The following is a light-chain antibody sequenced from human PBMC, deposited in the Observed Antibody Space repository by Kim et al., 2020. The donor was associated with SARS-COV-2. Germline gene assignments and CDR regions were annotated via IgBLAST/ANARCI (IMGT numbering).Light chain of an antibody. V-gene: IGLV2-11*01. CDR2: DVS. Sequence: GQSVTIACTGTSSDVGNYNYVSWYQQHPGKAPKRMIYDVSKRPSGVPERFSGSKSGNTASLTISGLQAEDEADYYCCSSAGGYTWVFGGGTQLTVL. CDR1: SSDVGNYNY. J-gene: IGLJ3*02. CDR3: CSSAGGYTWV.